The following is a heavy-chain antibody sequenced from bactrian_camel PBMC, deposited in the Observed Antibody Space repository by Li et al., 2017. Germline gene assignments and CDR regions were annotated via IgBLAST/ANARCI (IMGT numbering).Heavy chain of an antibody. CDR3: AAAKGLPDLLRGGYLSARSYNY. CDR1: GYTYSSLC. J-gene: IGHJ4*01. D-gene: IGHD3*01. CDR2: IYAGGRST. Sequence: EVQLVESGGGSVQAGGSLRLSCVASGYTYSSLCMGWFRQAPGKEREAVVAIYAGGRSTYYADSVKGRFTISQDNAKNTVYLQMNSLKPEDTAIYYCAAAKGLPDLLRGGYLSARSYNYWGRGTQVTVS. V-gene: IGHV3S40*01.